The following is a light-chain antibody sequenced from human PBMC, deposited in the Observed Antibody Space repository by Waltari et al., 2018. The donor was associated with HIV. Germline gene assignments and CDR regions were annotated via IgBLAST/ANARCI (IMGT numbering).Light chain of an antibody. J-gene: IGKJ2*01. V-gene: IGKV3-20*01. CDR2: GAS. Sequence: EIVLTQSPGTLSLSPGERATLSCRASQSVSSSYLAWYQQKPGQAPRLLIYGASSRATGIPDRFSGSGSGTDFTLTISRLEPEDFAVYYCQQFGSSPQGSRVTFGQGTKLEIK. CDR3: QQFGSSPQGSRVT. CDR1: QSVSSSY.